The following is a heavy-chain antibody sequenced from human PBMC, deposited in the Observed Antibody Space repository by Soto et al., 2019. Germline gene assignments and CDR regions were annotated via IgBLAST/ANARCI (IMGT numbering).Heavy chain of an antibody. CDR1: GFTFSSYS. Sequence: GGSLRLSCAASGFTFSSYSMNWVRQAPGEGLEWVSSINSGSFSINYADSVKGRFSISRDNAQNSLHLQMNNLRAEDTAVYYCARNESSNIYGMDVWGQGTTVTVS. CDR2: INSGSFSI. J-gene: IGHJ6*02. V-gene: IGHV3-21*01. CDR3: ARNESSNIYGMDV. D-gene: IGHD6-6*01.